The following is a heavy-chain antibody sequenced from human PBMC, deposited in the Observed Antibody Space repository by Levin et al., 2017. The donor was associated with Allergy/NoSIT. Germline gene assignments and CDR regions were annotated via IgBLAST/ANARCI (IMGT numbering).Heavy chain of an antibody. Sequence: SETLSLTCTVSGGSMHSQYWSWIRQSPGTGLEWIGYVYYSGNTNYSPSLKSRATVSVDMSKNQFSLKLRSVTAADTALYYCARVVGYCTNGVCYHYFFDNWGQGLQVTVSS. V-gene: IGHV4-59*11. CDR1: GGSMHSQY. CDR3: ARVVGYCTNGVCYHYFFDN. D-gene: IGHD2-8*01. CDR2: VYYSGNT. J-gene: IGHJ4*02.